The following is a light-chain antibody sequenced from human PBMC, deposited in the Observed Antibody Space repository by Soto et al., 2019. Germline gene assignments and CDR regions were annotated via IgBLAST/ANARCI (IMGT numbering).Light chain of an antibody. CDR3: QNFGDSPLT. J-gene: IGKJ3*01. CDR2: GAS. Sequence: EIVFMQSPDTLSLSPGERATLSCRASETISSHYIAWYQQKPGQAPRLLIFGASTRATGIPDRFSGSWSGTDFTLTIIRLEPEDFAVYYCQNFGDSPLTFGPGTKVDIK. V-gene: IGKV3-20*01. CDR1: ETISSHY.